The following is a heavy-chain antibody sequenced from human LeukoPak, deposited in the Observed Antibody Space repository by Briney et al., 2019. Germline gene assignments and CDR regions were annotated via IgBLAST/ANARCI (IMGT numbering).Heavy chain of an antibody. CDR1: GFTFSSYG. CDR2: ISYDGSNK. Sequence: GRSLRLSCAASGFTFSSYGMRWVRQAPGKGLEWVAVISYDGSNKYYADSVKGRFTISRDNSKNTLYLQMNSLRVEDTAVYYCTSWGDTTAEYFQRWGQGTLVTVSS. J-gene: IGHJ1*01. V-gene: IGHV3-30*03. CDR3: TSWGDTTAEYFQR. D-gene: IGHD2-21*02.